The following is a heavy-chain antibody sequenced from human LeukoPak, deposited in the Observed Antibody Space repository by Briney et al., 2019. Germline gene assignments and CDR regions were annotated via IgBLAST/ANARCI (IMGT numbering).Heavy chain of an antibody. CDR3: AKAGPGGGLIVKVYYFDY. D-gene: IGHD3-16*02. CDR2: ISSSSTFI. V-gene: IGHV3-21*06. J-gene: IGHJ4*02. Sequence: GGSLRLSCAAPGFFFDNYAIHWVRQAPGKGLEWVSSISSSSTFISYADSVKGRFTISRDNAKNSLFLQLSSLSAEDTAVYYCAKAGPGGGLIVKVYYFDYWGPGTLVTVSS. CDR1: GFFFDNYA.